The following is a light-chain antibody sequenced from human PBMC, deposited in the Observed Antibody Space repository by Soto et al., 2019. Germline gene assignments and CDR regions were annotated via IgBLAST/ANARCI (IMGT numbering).Light chain of an antibody. CDR1: QSVSRK. V-gene: IGKV3-15*01. Sequence: EIGLTQSPGTLSVSPGEKATLSCRASQSVSRKLGWYQRKPGQAPRLLFYGASTGATGIPARFSGSGSETEFTLSISSLQSEDFAVYYCQQYNNWPGTFGQGTKVDIK. CDR2: GAS. CDR3: QQYNNWPGT. J-gene: IGKJ1*01.